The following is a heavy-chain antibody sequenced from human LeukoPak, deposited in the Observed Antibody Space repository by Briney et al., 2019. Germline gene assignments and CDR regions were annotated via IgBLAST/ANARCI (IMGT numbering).Heavy chain of an antibody. J-gene: IGHJ4*02. Sequence: PSQTLSLTCTVSGGSVSSGTFFWSWVRQPPGKGLEWIGYIYHSGSTYYSPSLKSRATMSIDTSKNQFSLEPSSVTAADTAVYYCATESWKTAIFNSWGQGTLLTVSS. CDR1: GGSVSSGTFF. CDR2: IYHSGST. V-gene: IGHV4-30-4*08. D-gene: IGHD1-1*01. CDR3: ATESWKTAIFNS.